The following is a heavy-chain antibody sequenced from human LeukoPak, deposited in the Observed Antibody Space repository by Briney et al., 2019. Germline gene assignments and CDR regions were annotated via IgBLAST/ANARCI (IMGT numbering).Heavy chain of an antibody. V-gene: IGHV4-61*02. CDR2: IYTSGST. D-gene: IGHD6-13*01. Sequence: PSETLSLTCTVSGGSISSGDYYWSWIRQPPGKGLEWIGRIYTSGSTNYNPSLKSRVTMSVDTSKNQFSLKLSSVTAADTAVYYCARDRPIAAAGTTYFDYWGQGTLVTVSS. CDR3: ARDRPIAAAGTTYFDY. CDR1: GGSISSGDYY. J-gene: IGHJ4*02.